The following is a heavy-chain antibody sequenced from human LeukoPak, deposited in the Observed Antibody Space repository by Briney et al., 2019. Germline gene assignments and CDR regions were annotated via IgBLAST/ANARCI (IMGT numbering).Heavy chain of an antibody. J-gene: IGHJ4*02. CDR2: IYYSGST. V-gene: IGHV4-59*01. CDR1: GGSISSYY. Sequence: SETLSLTCTVSGGSISSYYWSWIRQPPGKGLEWIGYIYYSGSTNFNPSLKSRVTISVDTSKNQFSLKLRSVTAADTAVYYCARDKYGATDYFDYWGQGTLVTVSS. CDR3: ARDKYGATDYFDY. D-gene: IGHD4/OR15-4a*01.